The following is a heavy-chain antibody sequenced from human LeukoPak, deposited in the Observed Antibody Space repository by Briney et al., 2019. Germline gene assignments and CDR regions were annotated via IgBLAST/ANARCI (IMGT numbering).Heavy chain of an antibody. CDR1: GYTFTSYG. D-gene: IGHD5-18*01. V-gene: IGHV1-18*01. J-gene: IGHJ4*02. Sequence: ASVKVPCKASGYTFTSYGISWVRQAPGLGLEWMGWISAYNGSTNYAQKLQGRVTMTTDTSTSTAYMELRSLRSDDTAVYYCARQVDTTMALPDYWGQGTLVTVSS. CDR3: ARQVDTTMALPDY. CDR2: ISAYNGST.